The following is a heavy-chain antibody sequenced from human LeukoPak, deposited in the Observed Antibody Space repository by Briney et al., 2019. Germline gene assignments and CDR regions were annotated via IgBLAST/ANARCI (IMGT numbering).Heavy chain of an antibody. CDR1: EFTFSNYA. CDR3: AKGSGINHYHWIDP. J-gene: IGHJ5*02. Sequence: GGSLRLSCAASEFTFSNYAMNWVRQAAGEGLGWVSGLSVGGGSTYYADSVKGRFTISRDNSKNTLYLQMDSLRAEDTALYYCAKGSGINHYHWIDPWGQGTLVIVSS. D-gene: IGHD1-14*01. CDR2: LSVGGGST. V-gene: IGHV3-23*01.